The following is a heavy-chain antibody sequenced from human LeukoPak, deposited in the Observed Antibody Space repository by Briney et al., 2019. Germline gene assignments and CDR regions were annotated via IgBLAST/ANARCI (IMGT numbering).Heavy chain of an antibody. CDR3: ARGGWYSSSPRPTDY. V-gene: IGHV1-8*01. D-gene: IGHD6-13*01. Sequence: ASVKVSCKSSGYTFTSYDINWMRQATGQGLEWMGWMNPNSGNTGYAQKFQGRVTMTRNTSISTAYMELSSLRSEDTAVYYCARGGWYSSSPRPTDYWGQGTLVTVSS. CDR2: MNPNSGNT. J-gene: IGHJ4*02. CDR1: GYTFTSYD.